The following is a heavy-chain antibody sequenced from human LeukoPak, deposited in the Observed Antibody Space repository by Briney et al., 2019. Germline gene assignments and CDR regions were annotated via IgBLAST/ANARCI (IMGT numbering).Heavy chain of an antibody. V-gene: IGHV4-34*01. J-gene: IGHJ4*02. CDR3: AIGYYILAGPKVYFDY. CDR2: INHSGGT. D-gene: IGHD3-9*01. Sequence: PSETLSLTCAVSGGSFSGYYWSWIRQPPGKGLEWIGEINHSGGTNYNPSLKSRVTISVDTSKNQFSLKLSSVTAADTAVYYCAIGYYILAGPKVYFDYWGQGTLVTVSS. CDR1: GGSFSGYY.